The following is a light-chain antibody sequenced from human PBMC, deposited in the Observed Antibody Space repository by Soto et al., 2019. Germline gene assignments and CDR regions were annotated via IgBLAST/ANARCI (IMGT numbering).Light chain of an antibody. J-gene: IGKJ2*01. CDR3: QQRRNWPYT. CDR1: HDVRTF. Sequence: EIVLTQSPVTLSLSPGDRATLSCRASHDVRTFLAWYQHKPGQGPRLLIDDVSNRTTGIPARFAGSGSGTDFTLTISSLEPEDFALYYCQQRRNWPYTFGQGTKLEIK. CDR2: DVS. V-gene: IGKV3-11*01.